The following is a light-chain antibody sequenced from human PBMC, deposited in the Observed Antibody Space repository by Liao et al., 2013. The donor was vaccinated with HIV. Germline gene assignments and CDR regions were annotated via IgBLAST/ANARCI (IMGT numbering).Light chain of an antibody. CDR2: QDN. J-gene: IGLJ2*01. Sequence: SYELTQPPSVSVSPGQTATITCSGDKLGNKYVCWYQQKPGQSPVLVIYQDNKRHSGIPERFSGSNSGNTATLTISGTQAMDEADYYCQAWDSSTVVFGGGTKLTVL. V-gene: IGLV3-1*01. CDR3: QAWDSSTVV. CDR1: KLGNKY.